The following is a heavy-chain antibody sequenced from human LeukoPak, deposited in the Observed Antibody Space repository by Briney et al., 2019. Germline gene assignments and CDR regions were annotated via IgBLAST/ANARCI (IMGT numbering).Heavy chain of an antibody. CDR2: IYYTGST. J-gene: IGHJ4*02. V-gene: IGHV4-39*07. CDR1: GGSISNSDYY. CDR3: ARGEYYYDSSGYYY. D-gene: IGHD3-22*01. Sequence: PSETLSLTCTVSGGSISNSDYYWGWIRQPPGKGLEWIGNIYYTGSTYYNPSLKSRVTISVDTSKNQFSLKVNSLTAADTAVYYCARGEYYYDSSGYYYWGQGTLVTVSS.